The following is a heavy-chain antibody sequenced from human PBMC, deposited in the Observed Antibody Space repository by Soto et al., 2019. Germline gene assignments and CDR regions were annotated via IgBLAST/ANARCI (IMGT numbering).Heavy chain of an antibody. Sequence: PGGSLRLSCAASGFTFSSYAMSWVRQAPGKGLEWVSAISGSGGSTYYADSVKGRFTISRDNSKNTLYLQMNSLRAEDTAVYYCAKDQEQWLFHTRPRDTDYWGQGTLVTVSS. CDR2: ISGSGGST. J-gene: IGHJ4*02. D-gene: IGHD6-19*01. V-gene: IGHV3-23*01. CDR1: GFTFSSYA. CDR3: AKDQEQWLFHTRPRDTDY.